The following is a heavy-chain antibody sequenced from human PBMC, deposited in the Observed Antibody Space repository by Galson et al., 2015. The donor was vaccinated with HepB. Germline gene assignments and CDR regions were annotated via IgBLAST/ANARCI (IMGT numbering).Heavy chain of an antibody. D-gene: IGHD2-21*02. CDR2: IYSGGST. CDR1: GFTVSSNY. CDR3: ARSPSPSDPIDY. J-gene: IGHJ4*02. V-gene: IGHV3-53*01. Sequence: SLRLSCAASGFTVSSNYMSWVRQAPGKGLEWVSVIYSGGSTYYADSVKGRFTISRDNSKNTLYLQMNSLRAEDTAVYYCARSPSPSDPIDYWGQGSLVTVSS.